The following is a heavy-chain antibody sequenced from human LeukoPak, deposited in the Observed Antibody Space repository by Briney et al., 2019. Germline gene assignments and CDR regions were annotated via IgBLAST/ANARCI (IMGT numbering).Heavy chain of an antibody. CDR3: AKDLMSCSSSSCYRVLTGAFDM. CDR2: IRYDGSNK. CDR1: GFTFSSYG. D-gene: IGHD2-2*01. Sequence: GGSLRLSCAASGFTFSSYGMHWVRQAPGKGLEWVAFIRYDGSNKYYADSVKGRFTISRDNSKNTLYLQVNSLRAEDTAVYYCAKDLMSCSSSSCYRVLTGAFDMWGQGTLVTVSS. V-gene: IGHV3-30*02. J-gene: IGHJ3*02.